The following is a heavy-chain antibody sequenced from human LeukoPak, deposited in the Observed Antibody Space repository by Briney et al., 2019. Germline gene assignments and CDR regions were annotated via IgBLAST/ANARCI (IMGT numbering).Heavy chain of an antibody. J-gene: IGHJ6*02. D-gene: IGHD3-16*01. CDR3: ATQSGGYYYGMDV. CDR2: ISAYNGNT. V-gene: IGHV1-18*01. Sequence: ASVKVSCKASGYTFTSYGISWVRQAPGQGLEWMGWISAYNGNTNYAQKLQGRVTMTTDTSTSTAYMGLRSLRSDDTAVYYCATQSGGYYYGMDVWGQGTTVTVSS. CDR1: GYTFTSYG.